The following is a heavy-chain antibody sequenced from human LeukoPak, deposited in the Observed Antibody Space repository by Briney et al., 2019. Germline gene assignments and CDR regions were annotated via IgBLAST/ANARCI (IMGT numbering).Heavy chain of an antibody. D-gene: IGHD3-10*01. CDR3: AKAAGDWYFDL. CDR1: GFTFSDYY. Sequence: GGSLRLSCAASGFTFSDYYMSWIRQAPGKGLEWVSGISWNSGSKGYADSVKGRFTISRDNSKKSLYLQMNSLRPEDTALYYCAKAAGDWYFDLWGRGTLVSVSS. V-gene: IGHV3-9*01. J-gene: IGHJ2*01. CDR2: ISWNSGSK.